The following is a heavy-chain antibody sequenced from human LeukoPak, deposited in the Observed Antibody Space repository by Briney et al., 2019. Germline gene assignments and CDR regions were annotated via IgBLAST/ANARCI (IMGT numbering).Heavy chain of an antibody. J-gene: IGHJ6*03. D-gene: IGHD2-8*01. Sequence: GGSLRLSCAASGFTFSSYGMHWVRQAPGKGLEWVAYIQYDGSNEQYADSVKGRFSISRDSSKNILYLQMNSLRAEDTAVYYCAKDRCSNGIGCYYYYMDVWGKGTTVTISS. CDR2: IQYDGSNE. CDR3: AKDRCSNGIGCYYYYMDV. V-gene: IGHV3-30*02. CDR1: GFTFSSYG.